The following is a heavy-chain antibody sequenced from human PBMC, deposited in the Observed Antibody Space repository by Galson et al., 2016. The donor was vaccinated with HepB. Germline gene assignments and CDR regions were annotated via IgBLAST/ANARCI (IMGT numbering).Heavy chain of an antibody. D-gene: IGHD2-15*01. CDR1: GFSLSTSGVG. CDR3: AHGHWGCSTGICLGWAYFNY. Sequence: PALVKPTQTLTLTCTFSGFSLSTSGVGVGWIRQPPGKALEWLALIYWDDEKRYSPSLKSRLTITKDTSKNQVVFTMTNMDPVHTATYYCAHGHWGCSTGICLGWAYFNYWGEGTLVTVSS. V-gene: IGHV2-5*02. J-gene: IGHJ4*02. CDR2: IYWDDEK.